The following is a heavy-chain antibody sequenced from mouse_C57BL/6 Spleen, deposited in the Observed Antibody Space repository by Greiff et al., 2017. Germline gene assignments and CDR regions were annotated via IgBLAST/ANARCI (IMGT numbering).Heavy chain of an antibody. CDR1: GFTFNTYA. CDR2: IRSTGSNYAT. J-gene: IGHJ3*01. Sequence: EVQLQQSGGGLVQPKGSLKLSCAASGFTFNTYAMHWVRQAPGQGLEWVARIRSTGSNYATSYADSVKDRFTISRAESQSMPYLQMNNLKSKDTAMYYWVRDSAEAGFAYWGQGTLVTVSA. V-gene: IGHV10-3*01. CDR3: VRDSAEAGFAY.